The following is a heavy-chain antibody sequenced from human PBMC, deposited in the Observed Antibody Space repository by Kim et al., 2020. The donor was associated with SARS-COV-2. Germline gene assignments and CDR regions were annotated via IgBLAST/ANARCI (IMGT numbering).Heavy chain of an antibody. CDR1: GFTFSSYA. D-gene: IGHD3-22*01. CDR3: ARAASYDSSGYYPPFDY. V-gene: IGHV3-30*04. J-gene: IGHJ4*02. CDR2: ISYDGSNK. Sequence: GGSLRLSCAASGFTFSSYAMHWVRQAPGKGLEWVAVISYDGSNKYYADSVKGRFTISRDNSKNTLYLQMNSLRAEDTAVYYCARAASYDSSGYYPPFDYWGQGTLVTVSS.